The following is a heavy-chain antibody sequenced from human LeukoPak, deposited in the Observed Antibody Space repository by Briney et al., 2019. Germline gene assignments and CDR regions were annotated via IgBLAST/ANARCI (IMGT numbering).Heavy chain of an antibody. V-gene: IGHV1-46*01. D-gene: IGHD3-22*01. CDR3: ARDRETITYYYDSSGYNWFDP. J-gene: IGHJ5*02. Sequence: ASVKVSCKASGYTFTSYYMHWVRQAPGQGLEWMGIINPSGGSTSYAQKFQGRVTMNRDMSTSTVYMELSSLRSEDTAVYYCARDRETITYYYDSSGYNWFDPWGQGTLVTVSS. CDR2: INPSGGST. CDR1: GYTFTSYY.